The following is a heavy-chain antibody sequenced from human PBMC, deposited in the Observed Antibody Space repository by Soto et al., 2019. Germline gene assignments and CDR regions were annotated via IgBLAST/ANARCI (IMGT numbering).Heavy chain of an antibody. V-gene: IGHV1-3*01. CDR2: INAGNGNT. CDR1: GYTFTSYA. D-gene: IGHD2-2*01. CDR3: ARVLNVVVPAARRHPYYFDY. Sequence: VASVKVSCKASGYTFTSYAMHWVRQAPGQRLEWMGWINAGNGNTKYSQKFQGRVTITRDTSASTAYMELSSLRSEDTAVYYCARVLNVVVPAARRHPYYFDYWGQGTLVTVS. J-gene: IGHJ4*02.